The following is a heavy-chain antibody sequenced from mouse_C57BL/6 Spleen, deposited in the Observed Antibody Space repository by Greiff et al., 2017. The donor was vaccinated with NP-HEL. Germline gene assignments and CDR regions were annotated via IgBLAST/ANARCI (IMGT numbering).Heavy chain of an antibody. V-gene: IGHV1-80*01. D-gene: IGHD1-1*01. CDR1: GYAFSSYW. CDR2: IYPGDGDT. Sequence: QVQLQQSGAELVKPGASVKISCKASGYAFSSYWMNWVKQRPGKGLEWIVQIYPGDGDTNYNGKFKGKATLTADKSSSTAYMQLSSLTSEDSAVYFCAREGYYGSSYVNWYFDVWGTGTTVTVSS. J-gene: IGHJ1*03. CDR3: AREGYYGSSYVNWYFDV.